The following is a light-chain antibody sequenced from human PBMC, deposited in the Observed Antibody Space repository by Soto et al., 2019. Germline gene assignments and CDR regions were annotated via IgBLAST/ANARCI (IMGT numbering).Light chain of an antibody. CDR3: LQDYSYPWT. Sequence: AIQMTQSPSSLSASLGDRVTITCRASQGIRNDLGWYQQKPGKAPRLLIYAASSLQIGVPSKFSGSGSGTDFTLTISSLQPEDFATYYCLQDYSYPWTFGQGTKVEI. V-gene: IGKV1-6*01. CDR2: AAS. CDR1: QGIRND. J-gene: IGKJ1*01.